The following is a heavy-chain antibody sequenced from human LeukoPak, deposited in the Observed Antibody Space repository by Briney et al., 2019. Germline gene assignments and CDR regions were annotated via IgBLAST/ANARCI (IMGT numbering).Heavy chain of an antibody. CDR3: ARGARKGDDYGGFFDY. J-gene: IGHJ4*02. Sequence: GGSLRLSCVASGFSFSNYEMNWVRQAPGKGLEWVSYISSSGSLIFYADSVKGRFTISRDNSKNTLYMQMNSLRAEDTAVYYCARGARKGDDYGGFFDYWGQGTLVTVSS. CDR2: ISSSGSLI. V-gene: IGHV3-48*03. D-gene: IGHD4-23*01. CDR1: GFSFSNYE.